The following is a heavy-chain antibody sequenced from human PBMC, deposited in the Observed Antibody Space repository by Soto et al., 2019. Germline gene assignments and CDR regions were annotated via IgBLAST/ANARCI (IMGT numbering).Heavy chain of an antibody. CDR3: ARSLLGYCSGGSCYPGSYYYYYMDV. V-gene: IGHV1-2*04. CDR2: INPNSGGT. J-gene: IGHJ6*03. D-gene: IGHD2-15*01. Sequence: ASVKVSCKASGYTFTGYYMHWVRQAPGQGLEWMGWINPNSGGTNYAQKFQGWVTMTRDTSISTAYMELSRLRSDDTAVYYCARSLLGYCSGGSCYPGSYYYYYMDVWGKGTTVTVSS. CDR1: GYTFTGYY.